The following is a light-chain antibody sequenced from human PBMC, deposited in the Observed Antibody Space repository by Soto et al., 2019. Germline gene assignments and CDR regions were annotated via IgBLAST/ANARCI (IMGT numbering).Light chain of an antibody. Sequence: EFMLTQAPCTLSLSPGERATLSCRASQSVSNNYLAWYQQKPGQAPRLLIYGASNRATGTPDWFSGRGARKDFTLIISILQQDVSADYYCQQYSNSGTFGRGTKVDIK. CDR2: GAS. J-gene: IGKJ4*02. CDR1: QSVSNNY. CDR3: QQYSNSGT. V-gene: IGKV3-20*01.